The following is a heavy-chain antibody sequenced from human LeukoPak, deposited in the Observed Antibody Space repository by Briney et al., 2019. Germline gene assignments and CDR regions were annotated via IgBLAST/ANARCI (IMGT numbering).Heavy chain of an antibody. V-gene: IGHV3-21*01. CDR1: GFTFSSYS. D-gene: IGHD3-3*01. CDR3: AKVGQYYDFWSGYPSYYMDV. J-gene: IGHJ6*03. CDR2: ISSSSSYI. Sequence: GGSLRLSCAASGFTFSSYSMNWVRQAPGKGLEWVSSISSSSSYIYYADSVKGRFTISRDNAKNSLYLQMNSLRAEDTAVYYCAKVGQYYDFWSGYPSYYMDVWGKGTTVTVSS.